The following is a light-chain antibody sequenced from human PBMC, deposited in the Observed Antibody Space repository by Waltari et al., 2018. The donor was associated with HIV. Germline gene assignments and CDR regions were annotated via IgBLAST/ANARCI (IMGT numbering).Light chain of an antibody. CDR3: QQYGTSPRT. J-gene: IGKJ1*01. CDR1: QSVNSNY. V-gene: IGKV3-20*01. Sequence: EIVLTQSPGTLSLSPGERATLSCRASQSVNSNYLAWYQQKPGQAPRLLIYGASSRATGIPNRFSGSGSGTEFTLTVSRLEPEDSAVYYCQQYGTSPRTFGRGTKVEI. CDR2: GAS.